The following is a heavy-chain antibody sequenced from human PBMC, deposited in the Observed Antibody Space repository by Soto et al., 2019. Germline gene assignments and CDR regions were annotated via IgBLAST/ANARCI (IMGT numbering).Heavy chain of an antibody. V-gene: IGHV1-3*05. J-gene: IGHJ4*02. CDR1: GYTFTGYA. CDR2: INAGNGNT. Sequence: QVQLVQSGAEEKKPGASVKVSCKASGYTFTGYAMHWVRQAPGQRLEWMGWINAGNGNTKYSQKFQGRVTITRDTSASTGYMELSSLRSEDTAVYYRAKAVAVAADFDYWGQGTLVTVSS. D-gene: IGHD6-19*01. CDR3: AKAVAVAADFDY.